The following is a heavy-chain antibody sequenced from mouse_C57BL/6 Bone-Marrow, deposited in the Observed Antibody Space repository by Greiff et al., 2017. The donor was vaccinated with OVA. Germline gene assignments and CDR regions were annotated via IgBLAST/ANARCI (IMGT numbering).Heavy chain of an antibody. CDR1: GYTFTSYW. Sequence: LVESGAELVKPGASVKLSCKASGYTFTSYWMHWVKQRPGQGLEWIGMIHPNSGSTNYNEKFKSKATLTVDKSSSTAYMQLSSLTSEDSAVYYCAGLGFFDYWGQGTTLTVSS. D-gene: IGHD4-1*01. J-gene: IGHJ2*01. CDR3: AGLGFFDY. V-gene: IGHV1-64*01. CDR2: IHPNSGST.